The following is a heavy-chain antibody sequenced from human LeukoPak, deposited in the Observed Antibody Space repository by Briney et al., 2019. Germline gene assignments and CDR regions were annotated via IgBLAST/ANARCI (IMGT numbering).Heavy chain of an antibody. V-gene: IGHV1-69*13. D-gene: IGHD3-22*01. CDR2: IIPIFGTA. CDR3: AKADYYDSSGYLVY. Sequence: ASVKVSCKASGGTFSSYAISWVRQAPGQGLEWMGGIIPIFGTANYAQKFQGRVTITADESTSTAYMELSSLRSEDTAVYYCAKADYYDSSGYLVYWGQGTLVTVSS. CDR1: GGTFSSYA. J-gene: IGHJ4*02.